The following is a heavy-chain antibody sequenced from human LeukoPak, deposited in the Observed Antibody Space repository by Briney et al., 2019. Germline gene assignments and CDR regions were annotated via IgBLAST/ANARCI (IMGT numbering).Heavy chain of an antibody. D-gene: IGHD3-22*01. CDR2: IKSKTDGGTT. V-gene: IGHV3-15*01. CDR3: TTDYYDSREDLNFDY. J-gene: IGHJ4*02. Sequence: PGGSLRLSCAASGFTFSNAWMSWVRQAPGKGLEWVGRIKSKTDGGTTDYAAPVKGRFTISRDDSKNTLYLQMNSLKTEDTAVYYCTTDYYDSREDLNFDYWGQGTLVTVSS. CDR1: GFTFSNAW.